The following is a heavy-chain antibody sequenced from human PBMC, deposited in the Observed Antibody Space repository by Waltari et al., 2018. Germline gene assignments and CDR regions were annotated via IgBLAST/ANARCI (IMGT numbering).Heavy chain of an antibody. CDR1: GYTFTGYY. D-gene: IGHD6-13*01. Sequence: QVQLVQSGAEVKKPGASVKVSCKASGYTFTGYYMHWGRQAPGQGLEWMGRINPNSGGTNNAQKFQGRVTMTRDTSISTAYMALSRLRSDDTAVYYCASIAAAGKPPRDYWGQGTLVTVSS. CDR3: ASIAAAGKPPRDY. CDR2: INPNSGGT. V-gene: IGHV1-2*06. J-gene: IGHJ4*02.